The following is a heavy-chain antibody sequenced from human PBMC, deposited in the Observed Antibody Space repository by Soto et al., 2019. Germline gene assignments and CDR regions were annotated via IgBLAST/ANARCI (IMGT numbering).Heavy chain of an antibody. CDR2: IYPGDSDT. V-gene: IGHV5-51*01. D-gene: IGHD3-10*01. CDR3: AAYGSGSLDV. CDR1: GYSFTTYW. Sequence: HGESLKISCKASGYSFTTYWIGWVRQMPGKGLEWMGIIYPGDSDTKYSPSLQGQVSISADTSISTAYLQWSSLKASDTAMYYCAAYGSGSLDVWGQGTTVTVSS. J-gene: IGHJ6*02.